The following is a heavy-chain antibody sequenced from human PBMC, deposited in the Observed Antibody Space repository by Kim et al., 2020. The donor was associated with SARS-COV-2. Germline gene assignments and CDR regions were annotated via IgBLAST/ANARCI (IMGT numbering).Heavy chain of an antibody. D-gene: IGHD3-3*01. J-gene: IGHJ4*02. V-gene: IGHV1-46*01. CDR3: AIERVRFLEWLLILDY. Sequence: KFQGRVTMTRDTSTSTVYMELSSLRSEDTAVYYCAIERVRFLEWLLILDYWGQGTLVTVSS.